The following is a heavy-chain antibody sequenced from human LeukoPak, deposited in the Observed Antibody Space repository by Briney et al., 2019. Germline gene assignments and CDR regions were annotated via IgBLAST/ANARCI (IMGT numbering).Heavy chain of an antibody. CDR2: ISGSGGST. CDR3: ARDSGLHTMKGYFDY. D-gene: IGHD3-22*01. CDR1: GFTFSSYA. V-gene: IGHV3-23*01. J-gene: IGHJ4*02. Sequence: GGSLRLSCAASGFTFSSYAMSWVRQAPGKGLEWVSAISGSGGSTYYADSVKGRFTISRDNSKNTLYLQMNSLKTADTAVYYCARDSGLHTMKGYFDYWGQGTLVTVSS.